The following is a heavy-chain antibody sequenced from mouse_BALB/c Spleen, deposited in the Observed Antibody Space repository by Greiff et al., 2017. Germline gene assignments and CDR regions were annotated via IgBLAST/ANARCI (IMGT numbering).Heavy chain of an antibody. J-gene: IGHJ4*01. Sequence: EVQRVESGGGLVKPGGSLKLSCAASGFTFSSYTMSWVRQTPEKRLEWVATISSGGSYTYYPDSVKGRFTISRDNAKNTLYLQMSSLKSEDTAMYYCTRDGDGNYVMDYWGQGTSVTVSS. CDR3: TRDGDGNYVMDY. CDR1: GFTFSSYT. V-gene: IGHV5-6-4*01. CDR2: ISSGGSYT. D-gene: IGHD2-1*01.